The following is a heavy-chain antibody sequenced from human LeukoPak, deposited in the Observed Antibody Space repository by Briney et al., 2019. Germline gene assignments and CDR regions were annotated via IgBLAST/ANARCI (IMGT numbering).Heavy chain of an antibody. CDR2: IIPIFGTA. CDR1: GGTFSSYA. CDR3: ARGRQLWAGNYYYYMDV. J-gene: IGHJ6*03. Sequence: SVEVSCKASGGTFSSYAISWVRQAPGQGLEWMGGIIPIFGTANYAQKFQGRVTITTDESTSTAYMELSSLRSEDTAVYYCARGRQLWAGNYYYYMDVWGKGTTVTVSS. D-gene: IGHD5-18*01. V-gene: IGHV1-69*05.